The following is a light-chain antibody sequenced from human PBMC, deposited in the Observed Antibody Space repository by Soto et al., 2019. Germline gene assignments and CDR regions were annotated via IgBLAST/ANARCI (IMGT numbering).Light chain of an antibody. V-gene: IGKV1-5*03. CDR1: QSISTW. Sequence: DVQMTQSPSTLSASVGDRVTITCRASQSISTWLAWYQQKPGTAPKLLIYKASTLESGVPARFSGSRSGTEFTLTVRSLQPDDFATYYCQQYNDSFPYTFGQGTKLDIK. CDR3: QQYNDSFPYT. CDR2: KAS. J-gene: IGKJ2*01.